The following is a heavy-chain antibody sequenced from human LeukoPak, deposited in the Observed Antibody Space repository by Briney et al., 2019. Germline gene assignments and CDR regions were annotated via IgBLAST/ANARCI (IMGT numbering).Heavy chain of an antibody. CDR1: GGTFSSYA. V-gene: IGHV1-69*06. CDR2: IIPIFGTA. J-gene: IGHJ5*02. D-gene: IGHD3-22*01. CDR3: ARGGYYYDSSASKA. Sequence: GASVKVSCKASGGTFSSYAISWVRQAPGQGLEWMGGIIPIFGTANYAQKFQGRVTITADKSTSTAYMELSSLRSEDTAVYYCARGGYYYDSSASKAWGQGTLVTVSS.